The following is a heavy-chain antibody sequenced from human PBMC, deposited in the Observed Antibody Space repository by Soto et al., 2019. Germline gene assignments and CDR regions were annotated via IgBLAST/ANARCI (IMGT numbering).Heavy chain of an antibody. D-gene: IGHD1-1*01. CDR3: ARGRLLRSGSLPYYFDS. J-gene: IGHJ4*02. CDR2: ISGSGGST. CDR1: GFTFSSYA. Sequence: GGSLRLSCAASGFTFSSYAMSWVRQAPGEGLEWVSAISGSGGSTYYADSVKGRFTISRANSKNTLYLQMNSLGAEATAVYYCARGRLLRSGSLPYYFDSWGQGALVTACS. V-gene: IGHV3-23*01.